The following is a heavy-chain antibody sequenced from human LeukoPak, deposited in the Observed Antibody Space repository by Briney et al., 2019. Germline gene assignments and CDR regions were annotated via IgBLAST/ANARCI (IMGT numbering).Heavy chain of an antibody. D-gene: IGHD4-17*01. Sequence: GGSLRLSCAASGFTFRSYTMRWVRQAPGKGLEWISAISDSGDTTDYADSVKGRFTISRDNAKNSLYLQMNSLRAEDTAVYYCARDQDYGDYEGHIGWGQGTLVTVSS. V-gene: IGHV3-21*01. CDR2: ISDSGDTT. CDR1: GFTFRSYT. J-gene: IGHJ4*02. CDR3: ARDQDYGDYEGHIG.